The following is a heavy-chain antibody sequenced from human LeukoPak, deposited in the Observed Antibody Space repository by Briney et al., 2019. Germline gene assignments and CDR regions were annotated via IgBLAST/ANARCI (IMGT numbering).Heavy chain of an antibody. V-gene: IGHV4-4*02. Sequence: SETLSLTCTVSGGSITTTNWWSWVRQPPGMGLEWIGEVHLSGATNYNPSLESRVSMSIDKSKNHLSLEVTSVTAADTAIYYCTRESGAFSPFGFWGLGTLVTVSS. D-gene: IGHD1-26*01. J-gene: IGHJ4*02. CDR1: GGSITTTNW. CDR3: TRESGAFSPFGF. CDR2: VHLSGAT.